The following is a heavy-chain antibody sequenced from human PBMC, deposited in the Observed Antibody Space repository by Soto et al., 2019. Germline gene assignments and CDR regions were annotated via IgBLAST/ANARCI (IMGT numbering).Heavy chain of an antibody. V-gene: IGHV3-23*01. CDR2: ISGSGGST. CDR3: ASTDVDYYGMDV. D-gene: IGHD1-1*01. J-gene: IGHJ6*02. Sequence: GGSLRLSCAASGFTFSSYAMSWVRQAPGKGLEWVSAISGSGGSTYYADSVKGQVTTSADKSISTAYLQWSSLKASDTAIYYCASTDVDYYGMDVWGQGTTVTVSS. CDR1: GFTFSSYA.